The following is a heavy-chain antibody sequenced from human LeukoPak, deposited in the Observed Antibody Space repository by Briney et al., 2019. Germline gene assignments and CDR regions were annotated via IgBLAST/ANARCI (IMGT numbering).Heavy chain of an antibody. CDR2: IYPGDSDT. CDR3: ARHRKDRSGYYYDY. D-gene: IGHD3-22*01. CDR1: GYSFNSYW. Sequence: GESLKISCQGSGYSFNSYWIGWVRQLPGKGLECMGIIYPGDSDTRYSPSFQGQVTISVDKSISTAYLQWSSLKASDTAMYYCARHRKDRSGYYYDYWGQGTLVTVSS. J-gene: IGHJ4*02. V-gene: IGHV5-51*01.